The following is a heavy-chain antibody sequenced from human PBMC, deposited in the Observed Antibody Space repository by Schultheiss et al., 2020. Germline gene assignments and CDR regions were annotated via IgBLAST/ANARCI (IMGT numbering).Heavy chain of an antibody. D-gene: IGHD6-6*01. CDR1: GVSISSCGYY. V-gene: IGHV4-31*03. CDR3: ARSAFEYSSALDFAP. Sequence: SETLSLTCTVSGVSISSCGYYCSWIRHLPGKGLEWIGYIYYSGNTYYNPTLKSRVTISVDTSKSQFSLQLTSVTAAVTSVYYCARSAFEYSSALDFAPWGQGTQVNVSS. CDR2: IYYSGNT. J-gene: IGHJ5*02.